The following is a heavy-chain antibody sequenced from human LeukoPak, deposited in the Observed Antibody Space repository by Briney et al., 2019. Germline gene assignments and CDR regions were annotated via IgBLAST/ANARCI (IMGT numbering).Heavy chain of an antibody. D-gene: IGHD6-19*01. V-gene: IGHV1-8*03. CDR2: MNPNSGNT. J-gene: IGHJ4*02. CDR1: GYTFTSYD. CDR3: ARDDYSSGWYGFDY. Sequence: ASVKVSCKASGYTFTSYDINWVRQATGQGLEWMGWMNPNSGNTGYAQKFQGRVTITRNTSISTAYMELSSLRSEDTAVYYCARDDYSSGWYGFDYWSQGTLVTVSS.